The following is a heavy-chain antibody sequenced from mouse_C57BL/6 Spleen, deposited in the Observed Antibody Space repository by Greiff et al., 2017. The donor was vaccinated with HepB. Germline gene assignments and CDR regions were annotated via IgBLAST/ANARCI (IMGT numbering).Heavy chain of an antibody. CDR3: ERKEIYYGNSFAY. CDR2: FHPYNDDT. V-gene: IGHV1-47*01. D-gene: IGHD2-1*01. Sequence: VQLQQSGAELVKPGASVTMSCKASGYTFTAYPIEWMKQNHGKSLEWIGNFHPYNDDTKYNEKFKGKATLTVEKSSSTVYLELSRLTSDDSAVYYCERKEIYYGNSFAYWGQGTLVTVSA. CDR1: GYTFTAYP. J-gene: IGHJ3*01.